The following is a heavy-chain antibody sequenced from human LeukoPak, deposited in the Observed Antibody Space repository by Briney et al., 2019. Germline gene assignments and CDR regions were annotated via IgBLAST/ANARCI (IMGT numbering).Heavy chain of an antibody. J-gene: IGHJ4*02. CDR2: IYYSGST. Sequence: PSQTLSPTCTVSGGSISSGGYYWSWIRQHPGKGLEWIGYIYYSGSTYYNPSLKSRVTISVDTSKNQFSLKLSSVTAADTAVYYCARLAARRYDFDYWGQGTLVTVSS. CDR1: GGSISSGGYY. CDR3: ARLAARRYDFDY. V-gene: IGHV4-31*03. D-gene: IGHD6-6*01.